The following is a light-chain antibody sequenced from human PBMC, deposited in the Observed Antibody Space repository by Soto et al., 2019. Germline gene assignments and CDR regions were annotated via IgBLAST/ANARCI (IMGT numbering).Light chain of an antibody. CDR1: QSVSSSY. J-gene: IGKJ5*01. V-gene: IGKV3-20*01. Sequence: EMLLTQSPGTLSLSPGERATISCTASQSVSSSYLAWYQQKPGQAPRLLIDGASSRATGIPDRFSGSGSWTDFTLTSSRLEPEEFAVYYCQQYGSSPITVGQGTRLEIK. CDR2: GAS. CDR3: QQYGSSPIT.